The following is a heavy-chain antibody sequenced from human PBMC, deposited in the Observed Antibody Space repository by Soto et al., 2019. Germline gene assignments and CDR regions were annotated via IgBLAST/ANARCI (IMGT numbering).Heavy chain of an antibody. CDR1: GYTFTSYY. J-gene: IGHJ4*02. V-gene: IGHV1-46*03. Sequence: ASVKVSCKASGYTFTSYYMHWVRQAPGQGLEWMGIINPSGGSTSYAQKFQGRVTMTRDTSTSTVYMELSSLRSEDTAVYYCARDRDPPYDYIWGSYTAYYFDYWGQGTRVTVAS. CDR2: INPSGGST. D-gene: IGHD3-16*01. CDR3: ARDRDPPYDYIWGSYTAYYFDY.